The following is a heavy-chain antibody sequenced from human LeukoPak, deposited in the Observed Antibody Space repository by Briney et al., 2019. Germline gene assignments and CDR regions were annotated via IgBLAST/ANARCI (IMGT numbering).Heavy chain of an antibody. Sequence: ASVKVFCKASGYTFTGYYMHWVRQAPGQGLEWMGWINPNSGGTNYAQKFQGRVTMTRDTSISTAYMELSRLRSDDTAVYYCARDTRRVAARPYYMDVWGKGTTVTVSS. CDR3: ARDTRRVAARPYYMDV. CDR1: GYTFTGYY. V-gene: IGHV1-2*02. CDR2: INPNSGGT. J-gene: IGHJ6*03. D-gene: IGHD6-6*01.